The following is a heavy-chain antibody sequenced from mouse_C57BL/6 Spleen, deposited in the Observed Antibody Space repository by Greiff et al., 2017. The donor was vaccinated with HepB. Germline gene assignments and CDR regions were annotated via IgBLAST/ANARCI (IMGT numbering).Heavy chain of an antibody. V-gene: IGHV3-6*01. J-gene: IGHJ4*01. CDR1: GYSITSGYY. CDR3: AGGLPFMDY. Sequence: EVKLMESGPGLVKPSQSLSLTCSVTGYSITSGYYWNWIRQFPGNKLEWMGYISYDGSNNYNPSLKNRISITRDTSKNQFFLKWNSVTTEDTATYYCAGGLPFMDYWGQGTSVTVSS. D-gene: IGHD5-5*01. CDR2: ISYDGSN.